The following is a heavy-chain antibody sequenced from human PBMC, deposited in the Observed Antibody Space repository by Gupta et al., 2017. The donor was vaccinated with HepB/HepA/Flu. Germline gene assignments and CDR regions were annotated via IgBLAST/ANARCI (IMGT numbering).Heavy chain of an antibody. V-gene: IGHV4-39*01. D-gene: IGHD3-10*01. CDR1: GRSIRSGTYY. Sequence: QLQLQESGPVLVKPSETLSLTCTVAGRSIRSGTYYWGWVRQPPGKGLEWIGSIYYSGSTYYDPPLKSRVTISVDTSKNQFSLKLNSVTAADTAVYYCWFGEYYFGMDVWGQGTTVTVSS. J-gene: IGHJ6*02. CDR2: IYYSGST. CDR3: WFGEYYFGMDV.